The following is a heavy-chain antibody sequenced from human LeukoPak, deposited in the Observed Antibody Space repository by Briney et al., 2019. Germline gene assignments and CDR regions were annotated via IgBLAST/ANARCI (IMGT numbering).Heavy chain of an antibody. CDR3: ARNKRTVLRFLEWLLYRFSYFDY. CDR2: TYYRSKWYN. V-gene: IGHV6-1*01. J-gene: IGHJ4*02. CDR1: GDSVSSNSAA. D-gene: IGHD3-3*01. Sequence: SQTLSLTCAISGDSVSSNSAAWNWIRQSPSRGLEWLGRTYYRSKWYNDYAVSVKSRITINPDTSKNQFSLQLNSVTPEDTAVYYCARNKRTVLRFLEWLLYRFSYFDYWGQGTLVTVSS.